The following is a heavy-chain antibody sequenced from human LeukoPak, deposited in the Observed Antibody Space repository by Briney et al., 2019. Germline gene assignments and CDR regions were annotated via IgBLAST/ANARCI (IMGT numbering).Heavy chain of an antibody. J-gene: IGHJ4*02. Sequence: SETLSLTCAVYGGSFSGYYWSWIRRPPGKGLEWIGEINHSGSTNYNPSLKSRVTISVDTSKNQFSLKLSSVTAADTAVYYCARGLVLRYWGQGTLVTVSS. CDR2: INHSGST. CDR1: GGSFSGYY. V-gene: IGHV4-34*01. D-gene: IGHD6-13*01. CDR3: ARGLVLRY.